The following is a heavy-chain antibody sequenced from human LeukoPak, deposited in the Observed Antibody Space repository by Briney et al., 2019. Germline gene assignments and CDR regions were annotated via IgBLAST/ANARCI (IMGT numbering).Heavy chain of an antibody. V-gene: IGHV3-33*01. CDR3: ARDGDYYDSSGHYND. Sequence: GGSLRLSCAASGFTFSSYGMHWVRQAPGKGLEWVAVIWFDGSNKYYADSVKGRFTISRDNSKNTLYLQMNSLRAEDTALYYCARDGDYYDSSGHYNDWGQGTLVTVSS. CDR1: GFTFSSYG. J-gene: IGHJ4*02. CDR2: IWFDGSNK. D-gene: IGHD3-22*01.